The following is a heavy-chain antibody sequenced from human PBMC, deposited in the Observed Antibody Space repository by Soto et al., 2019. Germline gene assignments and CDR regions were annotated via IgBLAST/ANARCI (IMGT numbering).Heavy chain of an antibody. Sequence: LETMRVPCSVSGGTISSYYCSWIRQHTGKGLEWIGRIYTSGSTNYNPSLKRRVTLSVDTAKNQFSLKLSSVTAAVTAVSDGAIHWMNNLFAPWGHGTLVTVFS. CDR2: IYTSGST. J-gene: IGHJ5*02. D-gene: IGHD2-2*03. CDR1: GGTISSYY. CDR3: AIHWMNNLFAP. V-gene: IGHV4-4*07.